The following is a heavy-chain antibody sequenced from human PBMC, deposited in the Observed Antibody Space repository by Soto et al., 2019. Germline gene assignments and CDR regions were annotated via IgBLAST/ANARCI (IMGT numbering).Heavy chain of an antibody. Sequence: GGSLRLSCAASGFTFSSYAMSWVRQAPGKGLEWVSATSGSGGSTYYADSVKGRFTISRDNSKNTLYLQMNSLRAEDTAVYYCAKAVYDFWSGYPWGQGTLVTVSS. V-gene: IGHV3-23*01. CDR3: AKAVYDFWSGYP. CDR2: TSGSGGST. CDR1: GFTFSSYA. J-gene: IGHJ5*02. D-gene: IGHD3-3*01.